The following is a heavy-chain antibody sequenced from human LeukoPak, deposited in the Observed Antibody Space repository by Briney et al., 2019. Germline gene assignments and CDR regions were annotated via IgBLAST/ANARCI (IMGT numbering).Heavy chain of an antibody. CDR3: ARVKGSGYYYGY. CDR1: GFTVSTYY. CDR2: IYSSGST. D-gene: IGHD3-22*01. J-gene: IGHJ4*02. Sequence: GGSLRLSCAASGFTVSTYYMSWVRQAPGSGLEWVSVIYSSGSTYYADSVKGRFTISRDNSKNTLYLQMNSLRAEDTAVYYCARVKGSGYYYGYWGQGTLVTVSS. V-gene: IGHV3-53*01.